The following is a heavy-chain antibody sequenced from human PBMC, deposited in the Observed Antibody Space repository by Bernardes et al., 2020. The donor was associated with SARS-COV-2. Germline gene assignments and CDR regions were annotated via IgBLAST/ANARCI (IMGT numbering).Heavy chain of an antibody. V-gene: IGHV2-5*02. CDR3: AHRKTAVVGTYFDS. Sequence: SGPTLVKPTQTVTLTCSFSGFSLTTSGVRVGWIRQPPGKALEWLALIYWDGDKRYNPGLKSRLTVTHDSSKNQVFLTMTNVDPTDTATYYCAHRKTAVVGTYFDSWGQGTLVTVSS. D-gene: IGHD6-19*01. CDR2: IYWDGDK. J-gene: IGHJ4*02. CDR1: GFSLTTSGVR.